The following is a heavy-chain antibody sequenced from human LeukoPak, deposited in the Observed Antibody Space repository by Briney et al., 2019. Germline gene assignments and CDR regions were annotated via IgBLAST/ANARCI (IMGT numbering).Heavy chain of an antibody. D-gene: IGHD1-7*01. V-gene: IGHV4-39*07. CDR2: IYYSGST. CDR1: GGSISSSSYY. CDR3: ARWDWNYAGPDY. J-gene: IGHJ4*02. Sequence: PSGTLSLTCAVSGGSISSSSYYWGWIRQPPGKGLEWIGSIYYSGSTYYNPSLKSRVTISVDTSKDQFSLKLSSVTAADTAVYYCARWDWNYAGPDYWGQGTLVTVSS.